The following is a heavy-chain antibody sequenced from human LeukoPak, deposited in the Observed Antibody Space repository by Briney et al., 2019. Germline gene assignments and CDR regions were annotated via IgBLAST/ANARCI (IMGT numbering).Heavy chain of an antibody. D-gene: IGHD1-26*01. CDR2: INTNTGNP. Sequence: ASVKVFCKASGYTFTSYAMNWVRQAPGQGLEWMGWINTNTGNPTYAQGFTGRFVFSLDTSVSTAYLQISSLKAEDTAVYYCARALYKFPLYSGSYLDFDYRGQGTLVTVSS. CDR3: ARALYKFPLYSGSYLDFDY. CDR1: GYTFTSYA. V-gene: IGHV7-4-1*02. J-gene: IGHJ4*02.